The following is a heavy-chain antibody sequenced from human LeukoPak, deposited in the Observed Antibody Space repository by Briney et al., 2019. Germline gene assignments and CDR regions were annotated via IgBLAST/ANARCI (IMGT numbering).Heavy chain of an antibody. D-gene: IGHD3-22*01. CDR2: MNPNSGNT. CDR3: ASRSYYSDAFDI. V-gene: IGHV1-8*02. J-gene: IGHJ3*02. Sequence: VASVKVSCKASGGTFSSYAISWVRQAPGQGLEWMGWMNPNSGNTGYAQKFQGRVTMTRNTSISTAYMELSSLRSEDTAVYYCASRSYYSDAFDIWGQGTMVTVSS. CDR1: GGTFSSYA.